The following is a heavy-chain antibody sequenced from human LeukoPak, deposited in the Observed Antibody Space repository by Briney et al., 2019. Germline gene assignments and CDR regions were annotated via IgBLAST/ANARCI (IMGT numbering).Heavy chain of an antibody. CDR1: GFTFSSYA. Sequence: PGRSLRLSCAASGFTFSSYAMSWVPEAPRKGLEWVSAVSGRGSIYYTDSVKGRVTSSRDNCENTRYLQMNSLRAEDTAVYYCAKVGDNEVVSAAYYYHYMDVWGKGTTVTVSS. D-gene: IGHD2-2*01. CDR3: AKVGDNEVVSAAYYYHYMDV. V-gene: IGHV3-23*01. CDR2: VSGRGSI. J-gene: IGHJ6*03.